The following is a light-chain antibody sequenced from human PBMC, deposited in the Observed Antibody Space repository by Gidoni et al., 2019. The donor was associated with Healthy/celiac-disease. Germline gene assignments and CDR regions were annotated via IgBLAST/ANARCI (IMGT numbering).Light chain of an antibody. CDR3: QQYNNWPPLT. Sequence: EIVMMQSPATLSVSPGERATLSCRASQSLSSNLAWYQLKPGQAPRLLIYGASTRATGIPARFSGSGSGTEFTLTISSLQSEDFAVYYCQQYNNWPPLTFGGGTKVEIK. V-gene: IGKV3D-15*01. J-gene: IGKJ4*01. CDR1: QSLSSN. CDR2: GAS.